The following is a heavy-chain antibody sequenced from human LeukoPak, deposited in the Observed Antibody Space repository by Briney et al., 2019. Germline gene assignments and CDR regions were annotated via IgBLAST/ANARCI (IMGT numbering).Heavy chain of an antibody. J-gene: IGHJ4*02. Sequence: ASVKVSCKASGYTFTSYAMHWVRQAPGQRLEWMGWINAGNGNTKYSQEFQGRVTITRDTSASTAYMELSSLRSEDMAVYYCARDSFYSSGWVAGGFDYWGQGTLDTVSS. CDR1: GYTFTSYA. CDR2: INAGNGNT. V-gene: IGHV1-3*03. CDR3: ARDSFYSSGWVAGGFDY. D-gene: IGHD6-19*01.